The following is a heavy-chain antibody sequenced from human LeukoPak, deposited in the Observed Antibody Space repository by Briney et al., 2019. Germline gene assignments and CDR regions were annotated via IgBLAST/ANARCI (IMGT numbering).Heavy chain of an antibody. V-gene: IGHV3-74*01. J-gene: IGHJ4*02. CDR3: ARDPGIAVAGSHY. CDR2: INSDGSST. CDR1: GFTFSSYW. D-gene: IGHD6-19*01. Sequence: GSLRLSCAASGFTFSSYWMHWVRQAPGKGLVWVSRINSDGSSTSYADSVKGRFAISRDNSKNTLYLQMNSLRAEDTAVYYCARDPGIAVAGSHYWGQGTLVTVSS.